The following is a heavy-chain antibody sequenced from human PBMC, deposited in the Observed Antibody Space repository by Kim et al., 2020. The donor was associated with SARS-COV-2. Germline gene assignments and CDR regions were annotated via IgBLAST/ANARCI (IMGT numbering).Heavy chain of an antibody. D-gene: IGHD6-13*01. CDR3: ARDQAQSIAAPNFDY. Sequence: ASVKVSCKASGYTFTSYGISWVRQAPGQGLEWMGWISAYNGNTNYAQKLQGRVTMTTDTSTSTAYMELRSLRSDDTAVYYCARDQAQSIAAPNFDYWGQGTLVTVSS. V-gene: IGHV1-18*01. CDR2: ISAYNGNT. J-gene: IGHJ4*02. CDR1: GYTFTSYG.